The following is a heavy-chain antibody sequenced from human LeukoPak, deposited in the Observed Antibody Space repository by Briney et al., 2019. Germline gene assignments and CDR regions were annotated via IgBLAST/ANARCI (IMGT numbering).Heavy chain of an antibody. J-gene: IGHJ4*02. D-gene: IGHD4-11*01. CDR3: AYLSSNLYSNYDY. V-gene: IGHV7-4-1*02. CDR2: INTNTGNP. CDR1: GYTFTNYA. Sequence: GASVKVSCKASGYTFTNYAMNWVRQAPGQGLEWMGWINTNTGNPTYAQGFTGRFVFSLDTSVSTAYLQISSLKAEDTAVYYCAYLSSNLYSNYDYWGQGTLVTVSS.